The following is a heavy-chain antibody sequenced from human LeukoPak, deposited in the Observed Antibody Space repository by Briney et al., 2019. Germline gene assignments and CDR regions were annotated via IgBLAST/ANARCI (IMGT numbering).Heavy chain of an antibody. J-gene: IGHJ5*02. CDR3: ASTPQYYYGSGSYSGWFDP. D-gene: IGHD3-10*01. V-gene: IGHV4-39*01. CDR1: GGSISSSSYY. CDR2: IYYSGST. Sequence: SETLSLTCTVSGGSISSSSYYWGWIRQPPGKGLEWIGSIYYSGSTYYNPSLKSRVTISVDTSKNQFSLKLSSVTAADMAVYYCASTPQYYYGSGSYSGWFDPWGQGTLVTISS.